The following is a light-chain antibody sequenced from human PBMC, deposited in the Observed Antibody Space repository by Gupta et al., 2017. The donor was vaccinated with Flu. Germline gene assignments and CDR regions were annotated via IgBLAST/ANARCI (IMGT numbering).Light chain of an antibody. J-gene: IGLJ3*02. Sequence: QSALTQPASLSGSSGQSSTLTCTGTSSDIGAYNFVSWYQQNPGKAPKLIIYEVNYRPSGVSSRFSGSKSGNTASLIISGLQVEDEADYYCSSYTTANTLLFGGGTKLTVL. CDR2: EVN. CDR3: SSYTTANTLL. V-gene: IGLV2-14*01. CDR1: SSDIGAYNF.